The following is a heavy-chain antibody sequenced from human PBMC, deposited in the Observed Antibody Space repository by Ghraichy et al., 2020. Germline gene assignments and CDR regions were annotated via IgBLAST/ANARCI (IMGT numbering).Heavy chain of an antibody. D-gene: IGHD3-3*01. J-gene: IGHJ6*02. Sequence: GGSLRLSCAASAFTVSDACMSWVRQAPGKGLEWLGRIKRKTDGGTTDYAAPVKGRFIISRDESDNTLHLQMHGLKTEDTAVYYCTTDSLRRREGRTIAGIVIRPDYYDYDGMNVWAQGTTVTVSS. CDR1: AFTVSDAC. CDR3: TTDSLRRREGRTIAGIVIRPDYYDYDGMNV. V-gene: IGHV3-15*01. CDR2: IKRKTDGGTT.